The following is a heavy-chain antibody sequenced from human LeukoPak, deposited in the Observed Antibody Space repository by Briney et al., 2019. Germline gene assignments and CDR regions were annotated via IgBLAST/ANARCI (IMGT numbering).Heavy chain of an antibody. Sequence: ASETLSLTCTVSGGSISSTSYYWGWIRQPPGKGLEWIGSIYYSGNTYYNPSLKSRVTISVDTSKNQFSLKLSSVTAADTAVYYCARGPLGSGCYYWGQGTPVTVSS. CDR2: IYYSGNT. D-gene: IGHD6-19*01. V-gene: IGHV4-39*07. CDR3: ARGPLGSGCYY. J-gene: IGHJ4*02. CDR1: GGSISSTSYY.